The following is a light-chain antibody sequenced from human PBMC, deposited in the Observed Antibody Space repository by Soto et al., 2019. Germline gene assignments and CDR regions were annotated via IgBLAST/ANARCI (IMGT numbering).Light chain of an antibody. V-gene: IGKV1-5*01. CDR2: GVS. Sequence: DIQMTQSPSTLSASVGDRVTITCRASQSISGWLAWYQQKPGKAPKFLIYGVSNLESGVPLRFSGSGSGTEFTLTISSLQPDDFATYYCQQYSTYPWTFGQGTKVDIK. J-gene: IGKJ1*01. CDR3: QQYSTYPWT. CDR1: QSISGW.